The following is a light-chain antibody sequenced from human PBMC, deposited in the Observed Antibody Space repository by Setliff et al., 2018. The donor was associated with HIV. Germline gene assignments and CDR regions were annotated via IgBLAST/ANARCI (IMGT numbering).Light chain of an antibody. CDR3: FLSYSGARRV. V-gene: IGLV7-46*01. Sequence: QAVVTQEPSLTVSPGGTVTLTCGSSTGAVTSGLYPYWFQQKPGQAPRTLIYDTSNKHSRTPARFSGSLLGGKAALTLSGAQPEDEAAYYCFLSYSGARRVFGGGTKVTVL. CDR1: TGAVTSGLY. CDR2: DTS. J-gene: IGLJ3*02.